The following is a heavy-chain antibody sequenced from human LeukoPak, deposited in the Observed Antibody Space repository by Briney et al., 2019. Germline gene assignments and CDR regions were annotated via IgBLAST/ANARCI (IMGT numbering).Heavy chain of an antibody. J-gene: IGHJ4*02. D-gene: IGHD2-8*01. V-gene: IGHV3-23*01. Sequence: GGSLRLSCAASGFIFINAWMNWVRQAPGKGLEWVSAISGSGGSTYYADSVKGRFTISRDNSKNTLYLQMNSLRAEDTAVYYCAKDVRGVYWGQGTLVTVSS. CDR1: GFIFINAW. CDR2: ISGSGGST. CDR3: AKDVRGVY.